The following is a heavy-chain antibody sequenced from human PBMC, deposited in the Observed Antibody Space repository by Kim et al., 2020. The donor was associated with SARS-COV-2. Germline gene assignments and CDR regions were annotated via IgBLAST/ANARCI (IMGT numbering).Heavy chain of an antibody. Sequence: ETTIYKPPLESRDYISRDTSKNLFSLTLSSVTAADTAVYYCARAPILYFDYWGQGALVTVSS. CDR2: ETT. J-gene: IGHJ4*02. V-gene: IGHV4-31*02. CDR3: ARAPILYFDY.